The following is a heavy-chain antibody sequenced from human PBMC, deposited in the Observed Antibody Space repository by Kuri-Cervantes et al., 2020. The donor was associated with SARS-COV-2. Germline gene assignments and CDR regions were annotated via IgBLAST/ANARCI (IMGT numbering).Heavy chain of an antibody. Sequence: GESLKISCTASGFIFSDYYMTWIRQAPGKGLEWVSNIGPSGTTKYYADSVKGRFTISRDNAKNSLYLQMNSLRAEDTAVYYCARAPGGSYRPDAFDIWGQGTMVTVSS. V-gene: IGHV3-11*04. CDR2: IGPSGTTK. CDR1: GFIFSDYY. J-gene: IGHJ3*02. D-gene: IGHD1-26*01. CDR3: ARAPGGSYRPDAFDI.